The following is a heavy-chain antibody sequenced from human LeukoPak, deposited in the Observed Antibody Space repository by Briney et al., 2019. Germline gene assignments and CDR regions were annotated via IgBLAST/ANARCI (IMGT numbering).Heavy chain of an antibody. Sequence: GGSLRLSCAASGFTFSSYGMHWVRQAPGKGREWVAGVSHDGTNEFSADSVKGRFTISRDNSKNTLYLQMNSLRAEDTAVYYCAKGSGGSYYGYFDYWGQGTLVTVSS. J-gene: IGHJ4*02. D-gene: IGHD2-15*01. CDR1: GFTFSSYG. CDR2: VSHDGTNE. V-gene: IGHV3-30*18. CDR3: AKGSGGSYYGYFDY.